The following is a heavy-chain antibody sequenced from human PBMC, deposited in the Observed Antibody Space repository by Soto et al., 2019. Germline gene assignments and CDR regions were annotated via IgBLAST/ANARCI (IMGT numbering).Heavy chain of an antibody. CDR3: AKILPLSSYYYYYGMDV. V-gene: IGHV3-30*18. Sequence: QVQLVESGGGVVQPGRSLRLSCAASGFTFSSYGMHWVRQAPGKGLEWVAVISFDGNNKYYADSVKGRFTISRDDSKNTLYLQMNSLRAEDTAAYYCAKILPLSSYYYYYGMDVWGQGTTVTVSS. D-gene: IGHD3-10*01. CDR1: GFTFSSYG. J-gene: IGHJ6*02. CDR2: ISFDGNNK.